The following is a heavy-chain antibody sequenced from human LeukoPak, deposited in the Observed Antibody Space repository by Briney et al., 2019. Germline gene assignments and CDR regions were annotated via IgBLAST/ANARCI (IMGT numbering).Heavy chain of an antibody. CDR2: ISGSGGST. CDR1: GFAFSSYA. V-gene: IGHV3-23*01. J-gene: IGHJ4*02. D-gene: IGHD1-26*01. CDR3: ARDTVGATGY. Sequence: PGGSLRLSCAASGFAFSSYAMSWVRQAPGKGLEWVSAISGSGGSTYYADSVKGRFTISRDNSKNTLYLQMNSLRAEDTALYYCARDTVGATGYWGQGTLVTVSS.